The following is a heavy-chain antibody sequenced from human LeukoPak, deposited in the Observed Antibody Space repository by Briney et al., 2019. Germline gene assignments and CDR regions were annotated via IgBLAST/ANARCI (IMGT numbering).Heavy chain of an antibody. CDR2: INHSGST. D-gene: IGHD1-26*01. J-gene: IGHJ4*02. CDR3: ARYSGSYYLFDY. CDR1: GGSFSGYY. Sequence: SETLSLTCAVYGGSFSGYYWSWIRQPPGKGLEWIGEINHSGSTNYNPSLKSRVTISVDTSKNQFSLRLSSVTAADTAVYYCARYSGSYYLFDYWGQGTLVTVSS. V-gene: IGHV4-34*01.